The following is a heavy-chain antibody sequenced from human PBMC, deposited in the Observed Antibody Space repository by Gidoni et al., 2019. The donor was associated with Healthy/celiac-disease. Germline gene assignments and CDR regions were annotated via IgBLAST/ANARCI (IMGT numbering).Heavy chain of an antibody. D-gene: IGHD3-22*01. J-gene: IGHJ4*02. CDR1: GGSISSGGYY. CDR3: ARGGGGGTMIVVAEFDY. Sequence: ESGPGLVKPSQTLSLTCTVSGGSISSGGYYWSWIRQHPGKGLEWIGYIYYSGSTYYNPSLKSRFTISVDMSKNQFSLKLSSVTAADTAVYYGARGGGGGTMIVVAEFDYWGQGTLVTGSS. CDR2: IYYSGST. V-gene: IGHV4-31*03.